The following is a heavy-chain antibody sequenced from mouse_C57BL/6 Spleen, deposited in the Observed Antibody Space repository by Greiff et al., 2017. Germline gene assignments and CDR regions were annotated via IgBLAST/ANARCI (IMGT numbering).Heavy chain of an antibody. CDR3: GRDSSGAWFAY. D-gene: IGHD3-2*02. V-gene: IGHV1-82*01. J-gene: IGHJ3*01. CDR1: GYAFSSSW. CDR2: IYPGDGDT. Sequence: QVQLQQPGPELVKPGASVKISCKASGYAFSSSWMNWVKQRPGKGLEWIGEIYPGDGDTNYNGKFKGKATLTADKSSSTAYMQLSSLTSEDSAVYFCGRDSSGAWFAYWGQGTLVTVSA.